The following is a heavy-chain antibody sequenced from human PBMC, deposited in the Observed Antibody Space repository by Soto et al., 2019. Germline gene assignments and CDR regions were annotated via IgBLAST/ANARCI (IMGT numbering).Heavy chain of an antibody. CDR2: ISYDGSNK. CDR1: GFTFSSYG. D-gene: IGHD5-12*01. V-gene: IGHV3-30*18. Sequence: GGSLRLSCAASGFTFSSYGMHWVRQAPGKGLEWVAVISYDGSNKYYADSVKGRFTISRDNSKNTLYLQMNSLRAEDTAVYYCAKEGGAYDYDAFDIWGQGTMVTVSS. J-gene: IGHJ3*02. CDR3: AKEGGAYDYDAFDI.